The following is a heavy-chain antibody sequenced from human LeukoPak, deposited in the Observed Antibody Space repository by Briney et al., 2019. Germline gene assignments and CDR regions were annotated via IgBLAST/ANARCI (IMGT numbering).Heavy chain of an antibody. D-gene: IGHD6-19*01. Sequence: GGSLRVSCTGSGFTFGDYAMSWFRQAPERGLEYIGFIRSKVYGGTPEYAASVRGRFTISRDDSKSITCLQMNSLKSEDTAVYYCSREGGTGWAYDYWGQGTVVTVSS. CDR1: GFTFGDYA. CDR2: IRSKVYGGTP. J-gene: IGHJ4*02. CDR3: SREGGTGWAYDY. V-gene: IGHV3-49*03.